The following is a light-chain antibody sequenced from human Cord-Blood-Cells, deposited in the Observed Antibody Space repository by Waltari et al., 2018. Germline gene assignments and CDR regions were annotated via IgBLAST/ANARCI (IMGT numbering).Light chain of an antibody. Sequence: QSALTQPPSASGSPGQSVTISCTGTSSDVGGYNYVSWYQQHPGKAPKRRIYEVSKRPSGVPDRFSGSKAGNTASLTVSGLQAEDEADYYCSSYAGSNNYVFGTWTKVTVL. V-gene: IGLV2-8*01. J-gene: IGLJ1*01. CDR3: SSYAGSNNYV. CDR2: EVS. CDR1: SSDVGGYNY.